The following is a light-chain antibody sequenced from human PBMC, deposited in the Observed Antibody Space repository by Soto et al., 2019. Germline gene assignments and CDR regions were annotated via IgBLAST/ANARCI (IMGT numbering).Light chain of an antibody. CDR2: KAS. Sequence: DIQLTQSPSTLSGSVADRVTITCRASQTISSWLAWYQQKPGKAPKLLIYKASTLKSGVPSRFSGSGSGTEFTLTISSLQPDDFATYYCQHYNSYSEACGQGTKV. CDR1: QTISSW. J-gene: IGKJ1*01. V-gene: IGKV1-5*03. CDR3: QHYNSYSEA.